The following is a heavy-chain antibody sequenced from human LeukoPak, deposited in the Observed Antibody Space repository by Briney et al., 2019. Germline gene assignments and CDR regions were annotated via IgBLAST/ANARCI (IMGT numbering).Heavy chain of an antibody. CDR1: GGSISSYY. D-gene: IGHD2-21*02. CDR2: IYYSGST. CDR3: ARAPRGGMVTQFDY. Sequence: PSETLSLTCTVSGGSISSYYWSWIRQSPGKGLEWIGYIYYSGSTNYNPSLKSRVTISVDTSKNQFSLKLSSVTAADTAMYYCARAPRGGMVTQFDYWGQGTLVTVSS. V-gene: IGHV4-59*01. J-gene: IGHJ4*02.